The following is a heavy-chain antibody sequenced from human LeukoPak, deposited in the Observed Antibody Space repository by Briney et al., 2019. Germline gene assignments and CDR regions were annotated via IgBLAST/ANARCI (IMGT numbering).Heavy chain of an antibody. CDR2: ISSSSSYI. J-gene: IGHJ4*02. D-gene: IGHD3-10*01. V-gene: IGHV3-21*01. CDR1: GFTFSSYS. CDR3: ARDGDYYYYYGSGSYYHFDY. Sequence: PRGSLRLSCAASGFTFSSYSMNWVRQAPGKGLEWVSSISSSSSYIYYADSVKGRFTISRDNAKNPLYLQMDSLRAEDTAVYYCARDGDYYYYYGSGSYYHFDYWGQGTLVTVSS.